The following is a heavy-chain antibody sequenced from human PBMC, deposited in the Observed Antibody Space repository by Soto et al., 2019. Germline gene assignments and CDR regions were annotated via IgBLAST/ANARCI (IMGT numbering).Heavy chain of an antibody. V-gene: IGHV5-51*01. J-gene: IGHJ6*02. CDR3: ARDILAVAGTYYYYYGMDV. CDR1: GYSFTSYW. Sequence: GESLKISCKGSGYSFTSYWIGWVRQMPGKGLEWMGIIYPGDSDTRYSPSFQGQVTISADKSISTAYLQWSSLKASDTAMYYCARDILAVAGTYYYYYGMDVSGQGTTVTV. CDR2: IYPGDSDT. D-gene: IGHD6-19*01.